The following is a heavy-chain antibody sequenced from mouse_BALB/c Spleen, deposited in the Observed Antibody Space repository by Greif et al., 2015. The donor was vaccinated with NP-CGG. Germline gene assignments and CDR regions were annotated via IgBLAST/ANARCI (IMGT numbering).Heavy chain of an antibody. CDR2: IDPSDSYT. D-gene: IGHD2-14*01. V-gene: IGHV1-69*02. CDR3: ARKGDYRYYWYFDV. Sequence: VQLQQSGAELVKPGASVKLSCKASGYTFTSYWMHWVKQRPGQGLEWIGEIDPSDSYTNYNQKFKGKATLTVDKSSSTAYMQLSSLTSEDSAVYYCARKGDYRYYWYFDVWGAGTTVTVSS. CDR1: GYTFTSYW. J-gene: IGHJ1*01.